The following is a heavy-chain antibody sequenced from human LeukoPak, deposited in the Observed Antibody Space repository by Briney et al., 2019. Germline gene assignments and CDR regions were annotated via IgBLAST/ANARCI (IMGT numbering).Heavy chain of an antibody. CDR1: GFTFSSYA. D-gene: IGHD3-22*01. V-gene: IGHV4-38-2*01. J-gene: IGHJ4*02. CDR3: SRGLDSRKLGY. Sequence: KPGGSLRLSCAASGFTFSSYAMSWVRQAPGKGLEWIGSIHPSGMLYNNPSLESRVTMSRDTSKNQFSLNLNSVTAADTAVYFCSRGLDSRKLGYWGQGILVTVSS. CDR2: IHPSGML.